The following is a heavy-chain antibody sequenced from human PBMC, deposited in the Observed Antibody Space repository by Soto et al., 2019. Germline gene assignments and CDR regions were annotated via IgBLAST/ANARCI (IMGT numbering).Heavy chain of an antibody. CDR2: IYYSGST. CDR3: ARYLNWGGGGAVAFDI. Sequence: ASETLSLTCTVSGGSISSYYWSWIRQPPGKGLEWIGYIYYSGSTNYNPSLKSRVTISVDTSKTQFSLKLSSVTAADTAVYYCARYLNWGGGGAVAFDIWGQGTMVTVSS. CDR1: GGSISSYY. V-gene: IGHV4-59*01. J-gene: IGHJ3*02. D-gene: IGHD7-27*01.